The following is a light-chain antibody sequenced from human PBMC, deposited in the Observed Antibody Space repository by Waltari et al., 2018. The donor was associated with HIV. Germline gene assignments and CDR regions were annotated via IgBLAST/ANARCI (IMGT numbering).Light chain of an antibody. CDR2: DAS. CDR1: QSIRSY. Sequence: EIVLTQSPATLSLSPGHTATLSCRASQSIRSYLAWYQQKPGQAPRLLIYDASHRATGIPARFSGSGSGTDFTLTIGPLEPEDFAVYYCQQRDKWPPSYTFGQGTRVEI. V-gene: IGKV3-11*01. CDR3: QQRDKWPPSYT. J-gene: IGKJ2*01.